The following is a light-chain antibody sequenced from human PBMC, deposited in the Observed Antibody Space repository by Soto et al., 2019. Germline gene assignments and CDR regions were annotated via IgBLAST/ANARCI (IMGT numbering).Light chain of an antibody. CDR3: SSYTSSSFYV. CDR1: SIDVGGYNY. Sequence: QSALTQPASVSGSPGQSITISCTGTSIDVGGYNYVSWYQQHPGKAPKLMIYDVSDRPSGVSNRFSGSKSGNTASLTISGLQAEDEADYYCSSYTSSSFYVFGTGTKPNVL. J-gene: IGLJ1*01. V-gene: IGLV2-14*01. CDR2: DVS.